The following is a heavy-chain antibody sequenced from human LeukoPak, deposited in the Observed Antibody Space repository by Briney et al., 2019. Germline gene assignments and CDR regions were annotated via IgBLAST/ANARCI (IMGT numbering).Heavy chain of an antibody. J-gene: IGHJ6*03. D-gene: IGHD2-15*01. CDR2: IFYSGST. CDR1: GGSISTYY. V-gene: IGHV4-59*12. Sequence: SETLSLTCTVSGGSISTYYWSWIRQPPGKGLEWIGYIFYSGSTNYNPSLKSRVTISVDTSKNQFSLKLSSVTAADTAVYYCARGNRVARYMDVWGKGTTVTVSS. CDR3: ARGNRVARYMDV.